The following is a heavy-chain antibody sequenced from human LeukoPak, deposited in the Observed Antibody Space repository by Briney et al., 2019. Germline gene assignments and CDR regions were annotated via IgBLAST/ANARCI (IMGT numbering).Heavy chain of an antibody. Sequence: ASVTVSCKASGYTFTGYYMHWVRQAPGQGLEWMGWINPNSGGTNYAQKFQGWVTMTRDTSISTAYMELSRLRSDDTAVYYCARDSKEYSSPSFDPWGQGTLVTVSS. CDR1: GYTFTGYY. V-gene: IGHV1-2*04. J-gene: IGHJ5*02. CDR2: INPNSGGT. D-gene: IGHD6-6*01. CDR3: ARDSKEYSSPSFDP.